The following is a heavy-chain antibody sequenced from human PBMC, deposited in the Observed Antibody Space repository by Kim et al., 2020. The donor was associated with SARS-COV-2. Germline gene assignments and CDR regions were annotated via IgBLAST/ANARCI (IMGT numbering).Heavy chain of an antibody. J-gene: IGHJ4*02. CDR3: ARVAISRRHIVVVTADLDY. CDR2: ISAYNGNT. D-gene: IGHD2-21*02. V-gene: IGHV1-18*01. Sequence: ASVKVSCKASGYTFTSYGISWVRQAPGQGLEWMGWISAYNGNTNYAQKLQGRVTMTTDTSTSTAYMELRSLRSDDTAVYYCARVAISRRHIVVVTADLDYWGQGTLVTVSS. CDR1: GYTFTSYG.